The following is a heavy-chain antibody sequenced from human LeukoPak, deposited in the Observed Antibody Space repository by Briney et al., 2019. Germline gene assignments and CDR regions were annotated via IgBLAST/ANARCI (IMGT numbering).Heavy chain of an antibody. CDR1: GYTFTSYG. J-gene: IGHJ4*02. CDR2: ISAYNGNT. V-gene: IGHV1-18*01. Sequence: ASVKVSCKASGYTFTSYGISWVRQAPGQGLEWMGWISAYNGNTNYAQKLQGRVTMTTDTSTSTAYMELRSLRSDDTAVYYCAGGRGLPATALERPVWGQGTLVTVSS. D-gene: IGHD2-2*01. CDR3: AGGRGLPATALERPV.